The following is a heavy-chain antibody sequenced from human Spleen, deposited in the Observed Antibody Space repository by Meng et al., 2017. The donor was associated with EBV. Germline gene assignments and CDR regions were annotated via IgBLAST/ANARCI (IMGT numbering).Heavy chain of an antibody. D-gene: IGHD2-2*01. V-gene: IGHV4-39*07. Sequence: QLRLQESGPGLVRPSEPLSLTCTVSGGSISSSSYYWGWIRQPPGKGLEWIGEVYHSESTNYNPSLQSRVTMLLDKSKNQFSLQLDSVTAADTALYFCARGDVVVFPAALGRLDLWGRGILVTVSS. J-gene: IGHJ2*01. CDR2: VYHSEST. CDR3: ARGDVVVFPAALGRLDL. CDR1: GGSISSSSYY.